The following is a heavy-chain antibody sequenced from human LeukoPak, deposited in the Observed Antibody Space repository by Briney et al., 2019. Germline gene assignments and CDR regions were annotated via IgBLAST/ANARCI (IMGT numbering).Heavy chain of an antibody. J-gene: IGHJ4*02. Sequence: WETLSLTCSVSGDSISNGHYYWGWIRQPPGQGLEWLATISSRGSTFYNPSLKSRVTISVDTSKNQISLNLSSVTASDTSLYYCARLNPLEHLFSFYFDSWGQGILATVSS. CDR3: ARLNPLEHLFSFYFDS. V-gene: IGHV4-39*01. CDR1: GDSISNGHYY. CDR2: ISSRGST. D-gene: IGHD3-3*01.